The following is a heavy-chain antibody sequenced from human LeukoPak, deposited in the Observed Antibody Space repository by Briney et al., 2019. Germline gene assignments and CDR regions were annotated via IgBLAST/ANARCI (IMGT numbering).Heavy chain of an antibody. CDR1: GFTFNSYS. J-gene: IGHJ3*02. CDR3: ARDSKALGEALDI. CDR2: ISSSSSYI. V-gene: IGHV3-21*01. Sequence: GGSLRLSCAASGFTFNSYSMNWVRQAPGKGLEWVSSISSSSSYIYYADSVKGRFTISRDNAKNLLDLQMNSLRAEDTAVYYCARDSKALGEALDIWGQGTMVTVSS.